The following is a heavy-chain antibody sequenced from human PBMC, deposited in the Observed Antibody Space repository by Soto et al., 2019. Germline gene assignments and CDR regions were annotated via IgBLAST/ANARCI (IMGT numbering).Heavy chain of an antibody. J-gene: IGHJ4*02. Sequence: ASVKVSCKASGYTFTSYAMHWVRQAPGQRLEWMGWINAGNGNTKYSQKFQGRVTITRDTSASTAYMELSSLRSEDAAVYYCARDDSGFSGSHYIDYFNYWGQGALVTVSS. D-gene: IGHD1-26*01. V-gene: IGHV1-3*01. CDR3: ARDDSGFSGSHYIDYFNY. CDR1: GYTFTSYA. CDR2: INAGNGNT.